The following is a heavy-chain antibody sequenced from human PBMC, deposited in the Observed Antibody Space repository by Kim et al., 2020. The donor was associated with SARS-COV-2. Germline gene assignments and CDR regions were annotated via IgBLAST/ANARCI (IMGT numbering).Heavy chain of an antibody. V-gene: IGHV3-23*01. J-gene: IGHJ4*02. CDR1: GFTFSSYA. CDR3: AKDFDGSGSYLIGIFVY. CDR2: ISGSGGST. D-gene: IGHD3-10*01. Sequence: GGSLRLSCVASGFTFSSYAMSWVRQAPGKGLEWVSAISGSGGSTYYADSVKGRFTISRDNSKNTLYLQMNSPRAEDTAVYYCAKDFDGSGSYLIGIFVYWGQGTLVTVSS.